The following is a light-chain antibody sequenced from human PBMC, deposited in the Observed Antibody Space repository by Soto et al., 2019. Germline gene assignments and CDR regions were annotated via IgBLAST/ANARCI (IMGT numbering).Light chain of an antibody. CDR3: QQRYNWPPIT. Sequence: IVLTQSPATLSLSPGERATLSCRASQSVSSYLAWYQQKPGQAPRLLIYFASNRATGIPARFSGSGSGTDFTLTISSLEPEDSAVYYCQQRYNWPPITFGQGTRLEIK. CDR2: FAS. J-gene: IGKJ5*01. CDR1: QSVSSY. V-gene: IGKV3-11*01.